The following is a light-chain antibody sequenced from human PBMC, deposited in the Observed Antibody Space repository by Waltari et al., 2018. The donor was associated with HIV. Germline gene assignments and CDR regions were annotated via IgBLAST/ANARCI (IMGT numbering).Light chain of an antibody. CDR1: SSDVGGYNY. CDR2: DVT. V-gene: IGLV2-11*01. J-gene: IGLJ3*02. CDR3: CSYAGSYTFG. Sequence: QSALTQPRSVSGSPGQSVTISCTGTSSDVGGYNYVSWYQQHPGKAPKLMIYDVTNRPSGVPDRFSGSKSGNTASLTISGLQAEDEADYYCCSYAGSYTFGFGGGTKLTVL.